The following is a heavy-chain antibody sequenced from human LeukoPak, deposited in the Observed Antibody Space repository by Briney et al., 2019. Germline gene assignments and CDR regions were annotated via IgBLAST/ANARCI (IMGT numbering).Heavy chain of an antibody. D-gene: IGHD2-2*01. J-gene: IGHJ4*02. CDR1: GFTFNTYS. Sequence: GGSLRLSCAASGFTFNTYSMNWVRQAPGKGLEGVSYIDIGSTSIYYADSVKGRFTISRDNAKNSLSLQMNSLRAEDTAVYYCARDLCSSISCYPYYFDYWGQGTLVTVSS. V-gene: IGHV3-48*04. CDR2: IDIGSTSI. CDR3: ARDLCSSISCYPYYFDY.